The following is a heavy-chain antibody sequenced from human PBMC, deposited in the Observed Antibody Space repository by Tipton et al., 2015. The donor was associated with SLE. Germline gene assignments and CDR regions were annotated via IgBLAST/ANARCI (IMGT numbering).Heavy chain of an antibody. Sequence: TLSLTCAVYGGSFSGYYWGWIRQPPGKGLEWIGEINHSGSTNYNPSLKSRVTISVDTSKNQFSLKLSSVTAADTAVYYCAREGRREQLALGYWGQGTLVTVSS. CDR2: INHSGST. J-gene: IGHJ4*02. D-gene: IGHD6-6*01. V-gene: IGHV4-34*01. CDR3: AREGRREQLALGY. CDR1: GGSFSGYY.